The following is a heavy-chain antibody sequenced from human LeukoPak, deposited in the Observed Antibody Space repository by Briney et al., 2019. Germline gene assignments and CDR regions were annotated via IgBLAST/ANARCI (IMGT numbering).Heavy chain of an antibody. Sequence: GGSLRLSCAASGFTVSSNYMNWVRQAPAKGLEWVSVIYSGGSTYYADSVKGRFTISRDSAKNSLYLQMNSLRAEDTAVYYCAELGITMIGGVWGKGTTVTISS. CDR1: GFTVSSNY. CDR2: IYSGGST. V-gene: IGHV3-66*01. D-gene: IGHD3-10*02. CDR3: AELGITMIGGV. J-gene: IGHJ6*04.